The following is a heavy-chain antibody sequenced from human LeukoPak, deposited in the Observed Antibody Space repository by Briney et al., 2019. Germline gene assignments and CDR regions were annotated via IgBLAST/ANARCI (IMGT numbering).Heavy chain of an antibody. Sequence: ASVKVSCKASGYTFTSYGISWVRQAPGQGLEWMGWISAYNGNTNYAQKLQGRVTMTTDTSTSTAYMDLRSLRSGDTAVYYCARMAYGGNFFDYWGQRTLVTVSS. CDR1: GYTFTSYG. CDR2: ISAYNGNT. V-gene: IGHV1-18*01. CDR3: ARMAYGGNFFDY. J-gene: IGHJ4*02. D-gene: IGHD4-23*01.